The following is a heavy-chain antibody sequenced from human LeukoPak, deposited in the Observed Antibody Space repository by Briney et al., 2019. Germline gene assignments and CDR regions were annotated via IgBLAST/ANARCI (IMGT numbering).Heavy chain of an antibody. J-gene: IGHJ4*02. CDR3: ARGPPAGYSGYIGDY. CDR2: INSDGSST. CDR1: GFTFSSYW. Sequence: PGGSLRLSCAASGFTFSSYWMHWVRQAPGKGLVWVSRINSDGSSTSYADSVKGRFTISRDNAKNTLYLQMNSLRAEDTAVYYCARGPPAGYSGYIGDYWGQGTLVTVSS. V-gene: IGHV3-74*01. D-gene: IGHD5-12*01.